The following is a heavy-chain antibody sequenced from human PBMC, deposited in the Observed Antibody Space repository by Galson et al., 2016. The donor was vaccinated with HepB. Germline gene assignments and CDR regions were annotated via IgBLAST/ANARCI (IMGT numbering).Heavy chain of an antibody. CDR1: GDTFTSYA. J-gene: IGHJ4*02. D-gene: IGHD2-8*02. Sequence: SVKVSCKASGDTFTSYAISWVRQAPGQGPEWMGVIIPMYATVDHAQKFQGRATITADDSTKIAYMELSSLTSEDTAVYYCVRGVFYTVGGQAYSGSFEDWGQGTLVTVSS. CDR2: IIPMYATV. CDR3: VRGVFYTVGGQAYSGSFED. V-gene: IGHV1-69*13.